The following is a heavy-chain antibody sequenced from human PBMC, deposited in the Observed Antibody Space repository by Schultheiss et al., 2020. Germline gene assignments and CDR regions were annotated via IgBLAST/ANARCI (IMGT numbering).Heavy chain of an antibody. J-gene: IGHJ6*02. V-gene: IGHV3-23*01. CDR3: ATSTYHGQWLVRGYYGMDV. CDR1: GFTFSSYS. D-gene: IGHD6-19*01. CDR2: MSVSDDGT. Sequence: GGSLRLSCAASGFTFSSYSMNWVRQAPGKGLEWVASMSVSDDGTYYADSVNGRFTISRDNSKNTLYLQMNSLRDEDTAVYYCATSTYHGQWLVRGYYGMDVWGQGTTVTVSS.